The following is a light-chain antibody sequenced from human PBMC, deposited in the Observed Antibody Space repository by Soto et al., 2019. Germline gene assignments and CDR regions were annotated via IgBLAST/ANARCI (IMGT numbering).Light chain of an antibody. CDR1: SSDVGGHNY. CDR2: DVS. J-gene: IGLJ2*01. CDR3: SSYTSISSPEVV. Sequence: QSALTQPASVSGSPGQSITISCTGTSSDVGGHNYVSWYQQHPGKAPKLMIYDVSNRPSGVSNRFSGAKSGHTASLTISGLQAEDEADYYCSSYTSISSPEVVFGGGTKLTVL. V-gene: IGLV2-14*01.